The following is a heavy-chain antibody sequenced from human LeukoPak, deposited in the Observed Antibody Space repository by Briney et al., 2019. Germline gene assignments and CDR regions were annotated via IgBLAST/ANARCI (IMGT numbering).Heavy chain of an antibody. V-gene: IGHV3-23*01. CDR1: GFTFSSYA. D-gene: IGHD3-10*01. CDR3: AKAVGSPLVAVDY. CDR2: INRTRGST. Sequence: GGSVRHSCVASGFTFSSYAMSWVRQPPGKGLEWVSTINRTRGSTYYADSLMGRFTISRDNSKNTLYLQMDSLRAEDTPIYYCAKAVGSPLVAVDYWGHGTLVT. J-gene: IGHJ4*01.